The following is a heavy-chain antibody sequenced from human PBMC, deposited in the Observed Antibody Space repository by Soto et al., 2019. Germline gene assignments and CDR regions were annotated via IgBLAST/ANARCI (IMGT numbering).Heavy chain of an antibody. CDR3: ARAQQWLAVEYFDP. V-gene: IGHV1-69*06. D-gene: IGHD6-19*01. Sequence: SVNVSCKASGGTFSSYAISWVRQAPGQGLEWMGGIIPIFGTANYAQKFQGRVTITADKSTSTAYMELSSLRSEDTAVYYCARAQQWLAVEYFDPWGQGTLVTVSS. CDR1: GGTFSSYA. CDR2: IIPIFGTA. J-gene: IGHJ4*02.